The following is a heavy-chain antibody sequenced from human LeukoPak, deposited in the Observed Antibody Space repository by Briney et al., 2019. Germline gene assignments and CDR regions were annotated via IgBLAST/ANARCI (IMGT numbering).Heavy chain of an antibody. J-gene: IGHJ4*02. D-gene: IGHD1-1*01. CDR1: GYTLTELP. V-gene: IGHV1-24*01. CDR3: ATGSQTNWNYVY. CDR2: FDPEDGET. Sequence: GASVKVSCKVSGYTLTELPMHWVRQAPGKGLEWMGGFDPEDGETIYAQEFQGRVTMTEDTSTDTAYTELSSLRSEDTAVYYCATGSQTNWNYVYWGQGTLVTVSS.